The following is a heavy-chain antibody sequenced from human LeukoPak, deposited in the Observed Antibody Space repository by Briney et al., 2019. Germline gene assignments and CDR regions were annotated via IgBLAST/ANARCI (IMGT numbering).Heavy chain of an antibody. CDR2: IYYTGST. J-gene: IGHJ4*02. Sequence: SETLSLTCTVSGGSISSYYWTWIRQAPGKGLEWIGYIYYTGSTNYSPSLKSRVSISIDPSKNQFCLKLTSVTAADTAVYYCARDPTYWGQGILVTVSS. CDR1: GGSISSYY. V-gene: IGHV4-59*01. CDR3: ARDPTY.